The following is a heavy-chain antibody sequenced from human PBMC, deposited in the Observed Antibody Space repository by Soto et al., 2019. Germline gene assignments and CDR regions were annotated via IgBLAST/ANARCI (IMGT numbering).Heavy chain of an antibody. J-gene: IGHJ4*02. CDR1: GFTFSDYY. CDR2: IGTSGTTI. Sequence: QVQLVEAGGGLVKPGGSLRLSCAASGFTFSDYYMSWIRQGPGTGLEWVSYIGTSGTTIYYADSVRGRFTISRDNAENALYLQMSSLRAEDTAVYYCARVDDGYDLAHFDTWGQGKLVTVSS. V-gene: IGHV3-11*01. D-gene: IGHD5-12*01. CDR3: ARVDDGYDLAHFDT.